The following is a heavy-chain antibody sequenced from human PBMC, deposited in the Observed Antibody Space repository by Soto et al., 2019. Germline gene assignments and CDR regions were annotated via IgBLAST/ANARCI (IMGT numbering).Heavy chain of an antibody. CDR1: GGSISSYY. J-gene: IGHJ6*03. Sequence: SETLSLTCTVSGGSISSYYWSWIRQPPGKGLEWIGYIYYSGSTNYNPSLKSRVTISVDTSKNQFSLKLSTVTAADTAVYYCARRITFGGVIGRDYYYYMDVWGKGTTVTVSS. CDR2: IYYSGST. V-gene: IGHV4-59*01. D-gene: IGHD3-16*02. CDR3: ARRITFGGVIGRDYYYYMDV.